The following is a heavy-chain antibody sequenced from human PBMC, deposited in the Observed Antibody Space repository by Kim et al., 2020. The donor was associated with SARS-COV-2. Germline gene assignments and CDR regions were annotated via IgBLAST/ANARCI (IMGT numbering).Heavy chain of an antibody. D-gene: IGHD1-26*01. Sequence: SETLSLTCAVYGGSFSGYYWSWIRQPPGKGLEWIGEINHSGSTNYNPSLKSRVTISVDTSKNQFSLKLSSVTAADTAVYYCARGEVIVGAKGRFDPWGQGTLVTVSS. J-gene: IGHJ5*02. CDR3: ARGEVIVGAKGRFDP. V-gene: IGHV4-34*01. CDR2: INHSGST. CDR1: GGSFSGYY.